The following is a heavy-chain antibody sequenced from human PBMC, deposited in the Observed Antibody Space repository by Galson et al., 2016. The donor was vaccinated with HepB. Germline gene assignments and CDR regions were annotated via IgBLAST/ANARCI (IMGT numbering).Heavy chain of an antibody. CDR1: GGTFGNYA. V-gene: IGHV1-69*13. J-gene: IGHJ5*02. D-gene: IGHD2-8*02. Sequence: SVKVSCKASGGTFGNYALLWMRQAPGQGLEWIGGIIPIFGTTNYAQNFQGRVTITADGSTGVAYMELNSLTSDDTAVYYCASGPDTAWYGWWFDPWGQGTLVIVSS. CDR3: ASGPDTAWYGWWFDP. CDR2: IIPIFGTT.